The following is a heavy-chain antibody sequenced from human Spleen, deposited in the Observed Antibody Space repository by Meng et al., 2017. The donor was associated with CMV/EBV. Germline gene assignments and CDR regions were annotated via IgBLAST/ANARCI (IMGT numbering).Heavy chain of an antibody. V-gene: IGHV1-18*01. CDR3: ARAGAAVTTNFDF. D-gene: IGHD4-17*01. CDR1: GYNFDIYG. Sequence: CKASGYNFDIYGITWVRQAPGQGLEWVGWVSAETGDTNYGQRFQGRVTVTADTFTKAAYMEMRSLRSDDSAIYYRARAGAAVTTNFDFWGQGTLVTVSS. J-gene: IGHJ4*02. CDR2: VSAETGDT.